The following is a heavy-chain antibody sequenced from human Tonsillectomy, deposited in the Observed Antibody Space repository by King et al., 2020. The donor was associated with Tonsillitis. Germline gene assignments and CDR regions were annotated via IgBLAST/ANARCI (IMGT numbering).Heavy chain of an antibody. D-gene: IGHD4-23*01. CDR2: ISSSSSYI. Sequence: VQLVESGGGLVKPGGSLRLSCAASGFTFSSYSMNWVRQAPGKGLEWVSSISSSSSYIYYAASVKGRFTISRDNAKNSLYLQMNSLRAEDTAVYYCAREPRYGGNWGQGTLVTVSS. V-gene: IGHV3-21*01. J-gene: IGHJ4*02. CDR1: GFTFSSYS. CDR3: AREPRYGGN.